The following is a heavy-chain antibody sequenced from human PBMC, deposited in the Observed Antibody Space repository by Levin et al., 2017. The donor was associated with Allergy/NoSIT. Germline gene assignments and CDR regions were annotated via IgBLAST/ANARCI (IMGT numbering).Heavy chain of an antibody. CDR1: GFTFSSYA. CDR2: ISGSGGST. Sequence: SCAASGFTFSSYAMSWVRQAPGKGLEWVSAISGSGGSTYYADSVKGRFTISRDNSKNTLYLQMNSLRAEDTAVYYCAKDRTILTGRPLAFDIWGQGTMVTVSS. D-gene: IGHD3-9*01. V-gene: IGHV3-23*01. CDR3: AKDRTILTGRPLAFDI. J-gene: IGHJ3*02.